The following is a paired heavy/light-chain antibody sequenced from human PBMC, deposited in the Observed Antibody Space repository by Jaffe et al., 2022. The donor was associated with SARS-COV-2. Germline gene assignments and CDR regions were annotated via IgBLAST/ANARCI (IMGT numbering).Light chain of an antibody. J-gene: IGKJ2*01. CDR1: QSIGIW. V-gene: IGKV1-5*03. CDR2: KAS. CDR3: QQYSDNYYT. Sequence: DIQMTQSPSTLSASVGDRVTITCRASQSIGIWLAWYQQKPGKVPKLLIYKASSLESGVPSRFSGSGSGTEFTLTISSLQADDSATYYCQQYSDNYYTFGQGTKLEIK.
Heavy chain of an antibody. Sequence: QVQLVESGGGLVKPGGSLTLSCAASGFSFNDYYMNWIRQAPGEGLEWVASISNNGRATNYADSVRGRFTLSRDNDKNSLFLQMNRLSAEDTATYYCATSQMRHSGYDDAFDFWGQGTLVTVSS. CDR3: ATSQMRHSGYDDAFDF. V-gene: IGHV3-11*01. CDR1: GFSFNDYY. CDR2: ISNNGRAT. D-gene: IGHD5-12*01. J-gene: IGHJ3*01.